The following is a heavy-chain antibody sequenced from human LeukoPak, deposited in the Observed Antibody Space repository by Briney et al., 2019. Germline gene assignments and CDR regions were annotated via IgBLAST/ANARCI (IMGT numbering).Heavy chain of an antibody. CDR1: GVSISSTTYY. CDR2: IYHSGST. J-gene: IGHJ4*02. D-gene: IGHD5-24*01. CDR3: ASALPRLSRDGYKFDY. V-gene: IGHV4-39*07. Sequence: PSETLPLTCTVSGVSISSTTYYWGWIRQPPGKGLEWIGSIYHSGSTYYNPSLKSRVTISVDTSKNQFSLKLSSVTAADTAVYYCASALPRLSRDGYKFDYWGQGTLVTVSS.